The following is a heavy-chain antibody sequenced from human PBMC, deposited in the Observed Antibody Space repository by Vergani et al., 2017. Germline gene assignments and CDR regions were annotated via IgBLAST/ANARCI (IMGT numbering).Heavy chain of an antibody. CDR3: TPTSTTMVRGVPVDY. Sequence: EVQLLESGGGLVQPGGSLRLSCAASGFTFSSYAMSWVRQAPGKGLEWVGRIKSKTDGGTTDYAAPVKGRFTISRDDSKNTLYLQMNSLKTEDTAVYYCTPTSTTMVRGVPVDYWGQGTLVTVSS. J-gene: IGHJ4*02. D-gene: IGHD3-10*01. V-gene: IGHV3-15*01. CDR1: GFTFSSYA. CDR2: IKSKTDGGTT.